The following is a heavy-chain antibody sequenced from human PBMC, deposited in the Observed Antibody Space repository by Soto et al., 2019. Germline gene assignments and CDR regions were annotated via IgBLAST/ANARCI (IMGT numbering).Heavy chain of an antibody. V-gene: IGHV3-30*18. J-gene: IGHJ4*02. D-gene: IGHD3-22*01. CDR2: ISYDGSNK. Sequence: QVQLVESGGGVVQPGRSLRLSCAASGFTFSSYGMHWVRQAPGKGLEWVAVISYDGSNKYYADSVKGRFTISRDNSKNTXYXQMNSLRAEDTAVYYCAKETVLPSYYYDSSGYYYLYWGQGTLVTVSS. CDR3: AKETVLPSYYYDSSGYYYLY. CDR1: GFTFSSYG.